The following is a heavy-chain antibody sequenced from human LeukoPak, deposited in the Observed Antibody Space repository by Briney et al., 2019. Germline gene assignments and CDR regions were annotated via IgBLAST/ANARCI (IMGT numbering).Heavy chain of an antibody. Sequence: GESLKISCKGSGYSFTSYWIGWVRQMPGKGLEWMGIIYPGDSDTRYSPSFQGQVTISADKSISTAYLQWSSLKASDTAMYYCARRRINMVRGVIPTYYFDYWGQGTLVTVSS. V-gene: IGHV5-51*01. CDR1: GYSFTSYW. CDR2: IYPGDSDT. CDR3: ARRRINMVRGVIPTYYFDY. J-gene: IGHJ4*02. D-gene: IGHD3-10*01.